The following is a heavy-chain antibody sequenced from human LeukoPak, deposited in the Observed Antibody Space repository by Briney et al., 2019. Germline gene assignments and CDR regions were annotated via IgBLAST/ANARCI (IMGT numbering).Heavy chain of an antibody. Sequence: SETLSLTCTVSGGSISSGDYYWRWLRQPPGTGLEWCGYIYYSGSTYYNPSLKSRVTISVDTSKNQFSLKLSSVTAADTAVYYCAREGRYCGGDCYGIGWFDPWGQGTLVTVFS. CDR3: AREGRYCGGDCYGIGWFDP. V-gene: IGHV4-30-4*08. CDR1: GGSISSGDYY. J-gene: IGHJ5*02. CDR2: IYYSGST. D-gene: IGHD2-21*01.